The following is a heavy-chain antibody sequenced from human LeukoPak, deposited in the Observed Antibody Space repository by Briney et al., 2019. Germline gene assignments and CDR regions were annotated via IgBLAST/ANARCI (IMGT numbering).Heavy chain of an antibody. CDR3: ARLHMYYYDSSGYHGDY. Sequence: GESLRISCKGSGYSFTSYWISWVRQMPGKGLEWMGRIDPSDSCTNYSPSFQGHVTISADKSISTAYLQWSSLKASDTAMYYCARLHMYYYDSSGYHGDYWGQGTLVTVSS. CDR2: IDPSDSCT. J-gene: IGHJ4*02. V-gene: IGHV5-10-1*01. CDR1: GYSFTSYW. D-gene: IGHD3-22*01.